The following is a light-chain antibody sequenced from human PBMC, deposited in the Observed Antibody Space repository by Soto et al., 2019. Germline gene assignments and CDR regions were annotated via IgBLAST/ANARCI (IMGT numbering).Light chain of an antibody. V-gene: IGKV3-20*01. CDR2: GAS. CDR1: QSVTSNS. Sequence: EIVLTQSPGTLSLSPGERATLSCRASQSVTSNSLGWYQQKPGQAPRLLIYGASSRANGIPDRFSGSGSGTEFTLTISRLEPEDFVVYYCQQYGSSPDTFGQGTRLEIK. CDR3: QQYGSSPDT. J-gene: IGKJ5*01.